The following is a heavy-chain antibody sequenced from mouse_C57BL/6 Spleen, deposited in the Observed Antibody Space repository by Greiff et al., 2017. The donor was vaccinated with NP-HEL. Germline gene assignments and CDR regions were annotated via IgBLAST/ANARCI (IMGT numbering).Heavy chain of an antibody. Sequence: EVQGVESGGGLVQPGGSLSLSCAASGFTFTDYYMSWVRQPPGKALEWLGFIRNKANGYTTEYSASVKGRFTISRDNSQSILYLQMNALRAEDSATYYCARYSAQATLFGDYWGQGTTLTVSS. V-gene: IGHV7-3*01. J-gene: IGHJ2*01. CDR1: GFTFTDYY. CDR2: IRNKANGYTT. CDR3: ARYSAQATLFGDY. D-gene: IGHD3-2*02.